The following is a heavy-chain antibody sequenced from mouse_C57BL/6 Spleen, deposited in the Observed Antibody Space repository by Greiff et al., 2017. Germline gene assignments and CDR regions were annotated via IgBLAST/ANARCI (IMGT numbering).Heavy chain of an antibody. D-gene: IGHD1-1*01. Sequence: VQGVESGPGLVAPSQSLSITCTVSGFSLTSYAISWVRQPPGKGLEWLGVIWTGGGTNYNSALKSRLSISKDNSKSQVFLKMNSLQTDDTARYYCARPLYGSSYDWYFDVWGTGTTVTVSS. CDR3: ARPLYGSSYDWYFDV. CDR1: GFSLTSYA. CDR2: IWTGGGT. J-gene: IGHJ1*03. V-gene: IGHV2-9-1*01.